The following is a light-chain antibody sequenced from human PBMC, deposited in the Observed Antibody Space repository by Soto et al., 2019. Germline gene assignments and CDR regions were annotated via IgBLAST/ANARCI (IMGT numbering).Light chain of an antibody. V-gene: IGLV2-14*03. J-gene: IGLJ1*01. CDR1: ISDVGGYNF. CDR2: DVS. Sequence: QSALTQPASVSGSPVQSITISCTGTISDVGGYNFVSWYQQYPGKAPKLMICDVSNRPSGVSNRFSGSKSGNTASLTISGLQAEDEADYYCSSFTGSNYVFGTGTKVPVL. CDR3: SSFTGSNYV.